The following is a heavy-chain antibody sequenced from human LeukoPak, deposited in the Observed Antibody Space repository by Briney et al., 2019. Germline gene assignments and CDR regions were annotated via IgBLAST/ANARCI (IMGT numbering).Heavy chain of an antibody. Sequence: GGSLRLSCAASGFTFSSYSMNWVRQAPGKGLEWVSSISSSSSYIYYADSVKGRFTISRDNARNSLYLQMNSLRAEDTAVYYCARALGPMVKTGFDYWGQGTLVTVSS. D-gene: IGHD5-18*01. J-gene: IGHJ4*02. CDR2: ISSSSSYI. V-gene: IGHV3-21*01. CDR3: ARALGPMVKTGFDY. CDR1: GFTFSSYS.